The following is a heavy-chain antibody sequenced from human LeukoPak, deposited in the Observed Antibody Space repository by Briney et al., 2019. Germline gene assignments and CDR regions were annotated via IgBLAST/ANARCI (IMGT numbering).Heavy chain of an antibody. V-gene: IGHV4-30-2*01. J-gene: IGHJ5*02. CDR3: ARVYGSGGSFNWFDP. CDR1: GGSISSGPYS. CDR2: IYHSGST. Sequence: QPSQTLSLTCAVSGGSISSGPYSWSWIRQPPGKGLEWIGYIYHSGSTYYNPSLKSRVTISVDRSKNQFSLKLTSLTAADTAVFYCARVYGSGGSFNWFDPWGQGTLVTVSS. D-gene: IGHD2-15*01.